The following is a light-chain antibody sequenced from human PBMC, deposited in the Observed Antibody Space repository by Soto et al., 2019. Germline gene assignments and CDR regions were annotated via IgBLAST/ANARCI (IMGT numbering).Light chain of an antibody. V-gene: IGLV2-14*01. J-gene: IGLJ3*02. CDR1: SNDIGGYNY. Sequence: QSALTQPDSVSGSPGQSITISCTGTSNDIGGYNYVSWYQQHPGKAPKLMIYEVTNRPSGLSNRFSGSKSGNTASLTISGLQAEDEADYYCTSYTSSTSWVFGGGTKLTVL. CDR2: EVT. CDR3: TSYTSSTSWV.